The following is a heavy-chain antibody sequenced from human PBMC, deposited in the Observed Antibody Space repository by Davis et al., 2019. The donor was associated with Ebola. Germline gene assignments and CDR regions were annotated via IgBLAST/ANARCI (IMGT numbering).Heavy chain of an antibody. Sequence: MPSETLSLTCTVSGGSISSYYWSWIRQPPGKGLEWIGYIYYSGSTNYNPSLKSRVTISVDTSKNQFSLKLSSVTAADTAVYYCARALGYCRFDPWGQGTLVTVSS. CDR2: IYYSGST. D-gene: IGHD2-15*01. CDR3: ARALGYCRFDP. CDR1: GGSISSYY. V-gene: IGHV4-59*12. J-gene: IGHJ5*02.